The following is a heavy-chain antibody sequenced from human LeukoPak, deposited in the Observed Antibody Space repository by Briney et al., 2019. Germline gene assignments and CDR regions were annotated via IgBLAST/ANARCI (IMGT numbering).Heavy chain of an antibody. Sequence: SETLSLTCAVYGGSFSGYYWSWIRQPPGKGLEWIGEVNHSGSTNYNPSLKSRVTISVDTSKNQFSLKLSSVTAADTAVYYCARDGGYHDSSGYYHSYYFDYWGQGTLVTASS. D-gene: IGHD3-22*01. CDR2: VNHSGST. CDR1: GGSFSGYY. CDR3: ARDGGYHDSSGYYHSYYFDY. V-gene: IGHV4-34*01. J-gene: IGHJ4*02.